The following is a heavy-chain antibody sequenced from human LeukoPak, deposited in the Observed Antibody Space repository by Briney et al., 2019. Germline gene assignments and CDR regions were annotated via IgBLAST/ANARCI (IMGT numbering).Heavy chain of an antibody. CDR2: IYHSGST. CDR1: GYSISSGYY. D-gene: IGHD3-3*01. CDR3: ARVTYYDFWSGYYTGYYYYYYMDV. J-gene: IGHJ6*03. V-gene: IGHV4-38-2*02. Sequence: SETLTLTCTVSGYSISSGYYWGWIRPPPGKGLEWIGSIYHSGSTYYNPSLKSRVTISVDTSKNQFSLKLSSVTAADTAVYYCARVTYYDFWSGYYTGYYYYYYMDVWGKGTTVTVSS.